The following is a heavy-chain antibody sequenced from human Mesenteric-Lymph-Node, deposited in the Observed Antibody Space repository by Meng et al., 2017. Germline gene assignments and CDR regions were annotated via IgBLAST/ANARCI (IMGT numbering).Heavy chain of an antibody. CDR3: ARSQAYVTNEGSLGYYFDY. CDR1: GYIFTNLW. J-gene: IGHJ4*02. V-gene: IGHV5-51*01. CDR2: IYPGNSHT. D-gene: IGHD4-17*01. Sequence: GGSLRLSCEGSGYIFTNLWIGWVRQMPGKGLEWMGVIYPGNSHTTYSPSFQGQVTISADKSISTAYLQWSSLKASDTAMYYCARSQAYVTNEGSLGYYFDYWGQGTLVTVSS.